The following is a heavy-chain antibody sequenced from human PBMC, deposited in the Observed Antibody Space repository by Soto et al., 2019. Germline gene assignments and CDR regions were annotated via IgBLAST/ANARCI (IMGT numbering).Heavy chain of an antibody. CDR2: TNSDGSDT. J-gene: IGHJ4*02. CDR3: ARDRGWSLFDY. D-gene: IGHD6-19*01. Sequence: EVQLVESGGGLVQPGGSLRLSCAASGFTFSSYWMYWVRQAPGKGLVWVSRTNSDGSDTSYADSVKGRFTISRDNAKNTRYLQMNSLGAEDTAVYYCARDRGWSLFDYWGQGTLVTVSS. V-gene: IGHV3-74*01. CDR1: GFTFSSYW.